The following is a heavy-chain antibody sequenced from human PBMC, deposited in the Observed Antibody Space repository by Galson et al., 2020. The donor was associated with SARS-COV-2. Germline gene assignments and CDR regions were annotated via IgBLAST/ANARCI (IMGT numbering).Heavy chain of an antibody. D-gene: IGHD5-12*01. CDR2: ISSSSSTI. V-gene: IGHV3-48*02. CDR1: GFTFSSYS. Sequence: GGSLRLSCAASGFTFSSYSMNWVRQAPGKGLEWVSYISSSSSTIYYADSVKGRFTISRDNAKNSLYLQMNSLRDEDTAVYYCARGNSGYDLYYYYGMDVWGQGTTVTVSS. J-gene: IGHJ6*02. CDR3: ARGNSGYDLYYYYGMDV.